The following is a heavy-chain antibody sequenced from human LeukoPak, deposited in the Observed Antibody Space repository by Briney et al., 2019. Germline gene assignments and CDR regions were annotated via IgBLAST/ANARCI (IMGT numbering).Heavy chain of an antibody. J-gene: IGHJ4*02. CDR3: ARDLKIGSNSGWYSFDY. V-gene: IGHV3-53*01. D-gene: IGHD6-19*01. Sequence: GGSLRLSCAASGFTFSSYAMSWVRQAPGKGLEWVSLIYSGGGTYSADSVKGRFTISRDISKNTLYLQMNSLRAEDTAVYYCARDLKIGSNSGWYSFDYWGQGTLFTVSS. CDR2: IYSGGGT. CDR1: GFTFSSYA.